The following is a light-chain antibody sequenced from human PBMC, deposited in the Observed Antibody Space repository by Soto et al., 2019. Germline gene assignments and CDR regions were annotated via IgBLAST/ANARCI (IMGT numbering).Light chain of an antibody. CDR2: GAF. CDR1: QSITSY. Sequence: EIVLTQSPATLSLSPGERATLSCRASQSITSYLVWYQQKPGQAPRLLIYGAFNRATGIPARFSGSGSGTDFSLTISRLEPEDFAVYYCQQRSNWPRTFGGGTKVEI. J-gene: IGKJ4*01. CDR3: QQRSNWPRT. V-gene: IGKV3-11*01.